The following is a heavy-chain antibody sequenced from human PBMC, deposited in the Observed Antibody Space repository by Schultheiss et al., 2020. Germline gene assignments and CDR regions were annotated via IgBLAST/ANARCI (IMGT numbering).Heavy chain of an antibody. Sequence: GESLKISCAASGFTFSSYSMNWVRQAPGKGLEWVSSISSSSSYIYYADSVKGRFTISRDNAKNSLYLQMNSLRAEDTAVYYCARDMLQQLGKTRLPGAYYYYYYMDVWGKGTTVTVSS. CDR1: GFTFSSYS. D-gene: IGHD6-13*01. CDR3: ARDMLQQLGKTRLPGAYYYYYYMDV. J-gene: IGHJ6*03. CDR2: ISSSSSYI. V-gene: IGHV3-21*01.